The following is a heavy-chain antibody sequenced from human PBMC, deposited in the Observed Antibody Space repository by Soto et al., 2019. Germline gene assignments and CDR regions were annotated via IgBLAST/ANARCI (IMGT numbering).Heavy chain of an antibody. D-gene: IGHD6-6*01. CDR3: ARYSSSTGEYFDY. J-gene: IGHJ4*02. V-gene: IGHV4-34*01. CDR1: GGSFSGYY. Sequence: PSETLALTSAVYGGSFSGYYWSWIRQPPGKGLEWIGEINHSGSTNYNPSLKSRVTISVDTSKNQFSLKLSSVTAADTAVYYCARYSSSTGEYFDYWGQGTFATVSS. CDR2: INHSGST.